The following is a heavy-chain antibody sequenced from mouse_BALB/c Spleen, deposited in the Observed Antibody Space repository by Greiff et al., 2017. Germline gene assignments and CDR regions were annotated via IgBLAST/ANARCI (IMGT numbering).Heavy chain of an antibody. CDR1: GFTFNTYA. CDR3: VRDGFYAMDY. J-gene: IGHJ4*01. V-gene: IGHV10-1*02. CDR2: IRSKSNNYAT. Sequence: DVQLVESGGGLVQPKGSLKLSCAASGFTFNTYAMNWVRQAPGKGLEWVARIRSKSNNYATYYADSVKDRFTISRDDSQSMLYLQMNNLKTEDTAMYYCVRDGFYAMDYWGQGTSVTVSS.